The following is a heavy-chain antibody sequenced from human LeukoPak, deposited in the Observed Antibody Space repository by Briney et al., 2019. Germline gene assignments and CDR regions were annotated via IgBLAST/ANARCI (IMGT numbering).Heavy chain of an antibody. D-gene: IGHD2-2*01. J-gene: IGHJ4*02. V-gene: IGHV1-3*04. CDR3: ARADCTWSCFDY. CDR2: ILTGNGNT. CDR1: GYTYTSYA. Sequence: GASVKVSCKASGYTYTSYAIQWVRQAPGQRLEWMGWILTGNGNTKYSQKFQDRVTITRDTSASTVYMELSSLRSEDTAVYYCARADCTWSCFDYWGQGILVTVSS.